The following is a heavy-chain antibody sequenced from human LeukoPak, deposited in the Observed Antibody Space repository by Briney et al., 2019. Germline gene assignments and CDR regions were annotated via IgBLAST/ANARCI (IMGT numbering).Heavy chain of an antibody. V-gene: IGHV3-7*01. D-gene: IGHD3-10*01. Sequence: PGGSLRLSCAASGFTFSSYWMSWVRQAPGKGLEWVANIKQDGSEKYYVDSVKGRFTISRDNAKNSLYLQMNSLRAEDTAVYYCARQYYGSGSYWGAGPFDAFDIWGQGTMVTVSS. CDR1: GFTFSSYW. J-gene: IGHJ3*02. CDR3: ARQYYGSGSYWGAGPFDAFDI. CDR2: IKQDGSEK.